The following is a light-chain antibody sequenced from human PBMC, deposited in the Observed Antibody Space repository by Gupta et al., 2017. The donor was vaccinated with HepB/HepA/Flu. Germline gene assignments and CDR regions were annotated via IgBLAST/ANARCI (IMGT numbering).Light chain of an antibody. J-gene: IGLJ3*02. CDR2: DVS. CDR1: SSDVGGYNY. Sequence: QSALPQPRSVSGSPGQSVTISCTGTSSDVGGYNYVSWYQQHPGKAPKLMIYDVSKRPSGVPDRFSGSKSGYTASLTISGLQAEDEADYYCCSYAGSYTLVFGGGTKLTVL. CDR3: CSYAGSYTLV. V-gene: IGLV2-11*01.